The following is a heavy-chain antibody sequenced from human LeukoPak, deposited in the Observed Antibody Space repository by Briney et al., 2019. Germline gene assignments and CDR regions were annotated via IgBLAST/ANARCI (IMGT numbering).Heavy chain of an antibody. V-gene: IGHV3-21*01. J-gene: IGHJ4*02. Sequence: PGGSLRLSCAASGFTFSSYSMNWVRQAPGKGLEWVSSISSSSSYIYYADSVKGRFTISRDNAKNSLYLQMNSLRAEDTAVYYCARDDIVVVPAAITCLDYWGQGTLVTVSS. CDR1: GFTFSSYS. CDR3: ARDDIVVVPAAITCLDY. D-gene: IGHD2-2*02. CDR2: ISSSSSYI.